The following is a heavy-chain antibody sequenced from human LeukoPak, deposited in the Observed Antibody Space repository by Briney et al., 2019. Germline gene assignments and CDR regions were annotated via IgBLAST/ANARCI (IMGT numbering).Heavy chain of an antibody. Sequence: PGGSLRLSCAASGFTFSSYAMSWVRQASGKGLEWVSAISGSGGSTYYADSVKGRFTISRDNSKNTLYLQMNSLRAEDTAVYYCAKTTRIYYYYGMDVWGQGTTVTVSS. J-gene: IGHJ6*02. D-gene: IGHD1-1*01. CDR3: AKTTRIYYYYGMDV. V-gene: IGHV3-23*01. CDR2: ISGSGGST. CDR1: GFTFSSYA.